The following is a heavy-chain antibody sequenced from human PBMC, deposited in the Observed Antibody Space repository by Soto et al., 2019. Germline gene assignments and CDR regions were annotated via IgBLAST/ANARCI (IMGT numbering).Heavy chain of an antibody. CDR3: ANSLVIVRGVITLWEFDP. CDR1: GFTFSSYG. V-gene: IGHV3-30*18. D-gene: IGHD3-10*01. CDR2: ISYDGSNK. Sequence: QVQLVESGGGVVQPGRSLRLSCAASGFTFSSYGMHWVRQAPGKGLEWVAVISYDGSNKYYADSLKGRFSISRYNSKNTLYVKMKSLRAVDIAVYYCANSLVIVRGVITLWEFDPWCQGTLVTVYS. J-gene: IGHJ5*02.